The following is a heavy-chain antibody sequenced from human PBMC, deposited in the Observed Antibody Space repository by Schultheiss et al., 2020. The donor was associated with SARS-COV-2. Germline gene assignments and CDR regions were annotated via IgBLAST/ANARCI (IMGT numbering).Heavy chain of an antibody. D-gene: IGHD6-13*01. V-gene: IGHV3-74*01. Sequence: GGSLRLSCAASGFTFSSYAMSWVRQAPGKGLVWVSRIYSDGSSTTYADSVKGRFTISRDNTKNTVYLQMNSLRAEDTAVYYCAGSIAAAPSYGMDVWGQGTTVTV. J-gene: IGHJ6*02. CDR2: IYSDGSST. CDR3: AGSIAAAPSYGMDV. CDR1: GFTFSSYA.